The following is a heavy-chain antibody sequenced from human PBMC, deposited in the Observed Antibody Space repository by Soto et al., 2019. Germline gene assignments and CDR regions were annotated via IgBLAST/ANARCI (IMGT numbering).Heavy chain of an antibody. CDR1: GGSISSGGYS. CDR2: IYHSGST. CDR3: ARALGGYDYVFDY. V-gene: IGHV4-30-2*01. J-gene: IGHJ4*02. Sequence: LSLTCAVSGGSISSGGYSWSWIRQPPGKGLEWIGYIYHSGSTYYNPSLKSRVTISVDRSKNQFSLKLSSVTAADTAVYYCARALGGYDYVFDYWGQGTLVTVSS. D-gene: IGHD5-12*01.